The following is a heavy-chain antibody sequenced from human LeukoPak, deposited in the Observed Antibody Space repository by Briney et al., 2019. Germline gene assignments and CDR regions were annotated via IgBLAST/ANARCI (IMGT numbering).Heavy chain of an antibody. Sequence: GGSLRLSCAASAFTFSSYGMHWVRQAPGKGLEWVAFIRYDGGDKYYADSVKGRFTISRDNSKNILYLQMDSLRAEDTAVYYCAKDRSLYCGGDCPDYWGQGTLVTVSS. J-gene: IGHJ4*02. CDR3: AKDRSLYCGGDCPDY. V-gene: IGHV3-30*02. CDR2: IRYDGGDK. CDR1: AFTFSSYG. D-gene: IGHD2-21*01.